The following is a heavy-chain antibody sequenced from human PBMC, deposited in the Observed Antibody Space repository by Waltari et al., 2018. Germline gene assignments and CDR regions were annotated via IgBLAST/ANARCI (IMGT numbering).Heavy chain of an antibody. V-gene: IGHV3-23*04. D-gene: IGHD2-2*01. Sequence: EVQLVESGGGLVQPGGSLRLSCAASGFTFSSYAMSWVRQAPGKGLEWVSAISGSGGSTYYADAVKGRFTISRDNSKNTLYLQMNSLRAEDTAVYYCARGIVVVPAAQAYYYYYGMDVWGQGTTVTVSS. CDR1: GFTFSSYA. CDR3: ARGIVVVPAAQAYYYYYGMDV. CDR2: ISGSGGST. J-gene: IGHJ6*02.